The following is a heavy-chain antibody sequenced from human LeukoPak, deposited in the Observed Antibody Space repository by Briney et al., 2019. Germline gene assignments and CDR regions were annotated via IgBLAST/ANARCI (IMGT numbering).Heavy chain of an antibody. CDR1: GFTFSLYW. J-gene: IGHJ4*02. CDR3: ARDMDNYYVSIDY. V-gene: IGHV3-7*01. D-gene: IGHD1-26*01. Sequence: GGSLRLSCAASGFTFSLYWMSWVRQVPGKGLEWLANIKPDGIETHHVDSVRGRFTISRDNARNSLYLQMNSVRAEDTGVYYCARDMDNYYVSIDYWGQGTLVTVSS. CDR2: IKPDGIET.